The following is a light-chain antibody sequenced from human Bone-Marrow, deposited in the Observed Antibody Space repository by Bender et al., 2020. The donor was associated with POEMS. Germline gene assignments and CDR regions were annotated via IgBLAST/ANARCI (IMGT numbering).Light chain of an antibody. CDR3: VAWDASLNGWV. Sequence: QSALTQPASVSGSPGQSITISCTGTSSDVGSYNLVSWYQQYPGKAPKLMIYEVTKRPSGVSNRFSGSKSGNTASLTISGLQSDDEAIYFCVAWDASLNGWVFGGGTKLTVL. J-gene: IGLJ3*02. CDR1: SSDVGSYNL. V-gene: IGLV2-23*02. CDR2: EVT.